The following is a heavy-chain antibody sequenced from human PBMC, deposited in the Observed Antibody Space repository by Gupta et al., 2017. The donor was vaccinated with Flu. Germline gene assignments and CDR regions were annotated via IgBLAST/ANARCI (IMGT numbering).Heavy chain of an antibody. D-gene: IGHD2-21*02. Sequence: RQDPGKGLELLGYVYDNGRTNFNPSLKSRIAISIDASKTQFSLSLSSVTAADTAVEFCARRETWGDPSIDLWGQGTLVTVSS. J-gene: IGHJ5*02. CDR3: ARRETWGDPSIDL. CDR2: VYDNGRT. V-gene: IGHV4-59*12.